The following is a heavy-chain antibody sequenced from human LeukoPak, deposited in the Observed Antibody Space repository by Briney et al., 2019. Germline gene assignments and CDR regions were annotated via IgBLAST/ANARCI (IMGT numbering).Heavy chain of an antibody. D-gene: IGHD2-15*01. V-gene: IGHV6-1*01. CDR1: GDSVSSINGA. CDR2: TYYRSKWYV. CDR3: ARDLGNTGWYTFDY. Sequence: SQTLSLTCDLSGDSVSSINGAWNWVRQSPSRGLEWLGRTYYRSKWYVDYAESVKGRITISQDTSKNQFSLQIDSVTPEDTAVYYCARDLGNTGWYTFDYWGQGTLVTVSS. J-gene: IGHJ4*02.